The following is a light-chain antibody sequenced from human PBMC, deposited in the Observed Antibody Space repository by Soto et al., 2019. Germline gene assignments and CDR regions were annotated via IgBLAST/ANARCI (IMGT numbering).Light chain of an antibody. CDR1: QSVSSSH. Sequence: EILLTQSPGTLSLSPGERATLSCGASQSVSSSHLAWYQQKPGQAPRLLITDASNRATGIPARLSGSGSGTDLTITISSIENEDFEVYYCQHRSEWPVSFGHGTRLEI. CDR3: QHRSEWPVS. J-gene: IGKJ5*01. CDR2: DAS. V-gene: IGKV3D-20*02.